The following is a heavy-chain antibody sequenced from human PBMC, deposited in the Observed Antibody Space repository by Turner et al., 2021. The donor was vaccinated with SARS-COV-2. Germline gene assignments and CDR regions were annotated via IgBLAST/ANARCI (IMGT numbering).Heavy chain of an antibody. Sequence: EVQLLESGGGVVQPGGSLRLSCAASGFTFSSYAMNCVRQAPGKGLEWVSTIDGNGRGSHYADSVRCRFTTSRDNSRNTVYLQMISLRDEDTALYYCTKDQISGDGYVVLDYWGQGIQVTVSS. CDR2: IDGNGRGS. CDR1: GFTFSSYA. D-gene: IGHD3-3*01. J-gene: IGHJ4*02. CDR3: TKDQISGDGYVVLDY. V-gene: IGHV3-23*01.